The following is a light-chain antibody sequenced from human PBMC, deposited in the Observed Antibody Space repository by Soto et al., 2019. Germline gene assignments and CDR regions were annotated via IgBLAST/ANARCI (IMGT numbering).Light chain of an antibody. V-gene: IGLV2-11*01. CDR3: CSYAGSYTLV. J-gene: IGLJ3*02. CDR2: DVS. Sequence: QSVLTQPRSVSVSPGQSVTISCTGTSSDVGAYNFVSWYQQHPGRVPKLMIYDVSRRPSGVPDRFSGSKSGNTASLTISGLQADDEADYYCCSYAGSYTLVFGGGTKLTVL. CDR1: SSDVGAYNF.